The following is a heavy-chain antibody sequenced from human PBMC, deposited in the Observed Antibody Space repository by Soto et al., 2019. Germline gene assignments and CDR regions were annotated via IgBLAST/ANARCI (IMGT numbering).Heavy chain of an antibody. CDR1: GYTFTSYA. CDR3: ARDPLVVVPAAWDYYYYYMDV. Sequence: QVQLVQSGAEVKKPGASVKVSCKASGYTFTSYAMHWVRQAPGQRLEWMGWINAGNGNTKYSQKFQGRVTITRDTSASTAYMELSSLRSEATAVYYCARDPLVVVPAAWDYYYYYMDVWGKGTTVTVSS. V-gene: IGHV1-3*01. J-gene: IGHJ6*03. CDR2: INAGNGNT. D-gene: IGHD2-2*01.